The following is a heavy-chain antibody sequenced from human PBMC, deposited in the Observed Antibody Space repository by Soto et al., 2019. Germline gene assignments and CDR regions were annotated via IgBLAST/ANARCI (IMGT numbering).Heavy chain of an antibody. D-gene: IGHD6-19*01. CDR2: IYHSGTA. CDR3: ARHIAVTGTRGFDY. Sequence: QVQLQESGPGLVKPSGTLSLTCAVSGGSISSSNWWSWVRQPPGKGLEWIGEIYHSGTANYNPSLKSRVTISMDKSNNQISLDLSSVTAADSAVYFCARHIAVTGTRGFDYWGQGTLATVSS. CDR1: GGSISSSNW. J-gene: IGHJ4*02. V-gene: IGHV4-4*02.